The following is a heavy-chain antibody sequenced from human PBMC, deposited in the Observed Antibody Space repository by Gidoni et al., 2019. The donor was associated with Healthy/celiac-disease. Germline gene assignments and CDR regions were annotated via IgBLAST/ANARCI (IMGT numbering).Heavy chain of an antibody. D-gene: IGHD6-19*01. Sequence: QLQLQESGPGLVKPSETLSLTCTVSGGSISSSSYYWGWIRQPPGKGLEWIGSIYYSGSTYYNPSLKSRVTISVDTSKNQFSLKLSSVTAADTAVYYCASRAVAGYYYYYGMDVWGQGTTVTVSS. CDR1: GGSISSSSYY. CDR2: IYYSGST. J-gene: IGHJ6*02. V-gene: IGHV4-39*01. CDR3: ASRAVAGYYYYYGMDV.